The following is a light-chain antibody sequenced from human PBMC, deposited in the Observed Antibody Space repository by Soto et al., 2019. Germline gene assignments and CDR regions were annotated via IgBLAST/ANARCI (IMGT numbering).Light chain of an antibody. CDR2: DVS. CDR3: SSYASSITLV. Sequence: QSVLTQPASVSGSPGQSITISCTGTSSDVGGYDYVSWYQQHPGKAPKLLIFDVSKRPSGVSYRFSGSKSGNTASLTISGLQAEDEANYYCSSYASSITLVFGGGTSLTVL. J-gene: IGLJ2*01. V-gene: IGLV2-14*01. CDR1: SSDVGGYDY.